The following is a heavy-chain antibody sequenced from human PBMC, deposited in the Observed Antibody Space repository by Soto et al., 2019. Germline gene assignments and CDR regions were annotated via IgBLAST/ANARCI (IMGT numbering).Heavy chain of an antibody. CDR1: GGSISRGGYS. D-gene: IGHD2-15*01. J-gene: IGHJ3*02. Sequence: SEALSVTCAVSGGSISRGGYSWSWIRQPPGKGLEWIGYIYHSGSTYYNPSLKSRVTISVDRSKNQFSLKLSSVTAADTAVYYCASTQYGGKSSGAFDIWGQGTMVT. CDR3: ASTQYGGKSSGAFDI. CDR2: IYHSGST. V-gene: IGHV4-30-2*01.